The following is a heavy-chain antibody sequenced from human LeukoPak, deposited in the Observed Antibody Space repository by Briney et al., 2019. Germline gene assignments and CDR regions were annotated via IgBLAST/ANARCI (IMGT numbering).Heavy chain of an antibody. Sequence: PGESLRLSCAASGFTFSSYATSWVRQAPGKGLEWVSAISGSGGSTYYADSVKGRFTISRDNSKNTLYLQMNSLRAEDTAVYYCAKGWELLRSYWGQGTLVTVSS. J-gene: IGHJ4*02. CDR1: GFTFSSYA. CDR3: AKGWELLRSY. CDR2: ISGSGGST. V-gene: IGHV3-23*01. D-gene: IGHD1-26*01.